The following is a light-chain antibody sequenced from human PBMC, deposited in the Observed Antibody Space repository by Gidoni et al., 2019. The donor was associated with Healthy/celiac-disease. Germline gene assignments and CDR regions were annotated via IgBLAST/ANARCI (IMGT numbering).Light chain of an antibody. V-gene: IGKV3-11*01. J-gene: IGKJ5*01. CDR1: QSVSSY. CDR2: DAS. CDR3: QQRSNWPIT. Sequence: EIVLIQSPATLSLSPGERATRSCRASQSVSSYLAWYQQKPGQAPRLLIYDASNRATGIPARFSGSGSGTDFTLTISSLEPEDFAVYYCQQRSNWPITFGQGTRLEIK.